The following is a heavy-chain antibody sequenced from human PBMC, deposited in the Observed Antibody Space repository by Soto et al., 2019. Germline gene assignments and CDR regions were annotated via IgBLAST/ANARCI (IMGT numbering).Heavy chain of an antibody. V-gene: IGHV3-21*01. J-gene: IGHJ3*02. Sequence: GGSLRLSCAASGFTFSSYSMNWVRQAPGKGLEWVSSISSSSSYIYYADSVKGRFTISRDNAKNSLYLQMNSLRAEDTAVYYCARDSMVRGEDYAFDIWGQGTMVTVSS. CDR2: ISSSSSYI. CDR3: ARDSMVRGEDYAFDI. CDR1: GFTFSSYS. D-gene: IGHD3-10*01.